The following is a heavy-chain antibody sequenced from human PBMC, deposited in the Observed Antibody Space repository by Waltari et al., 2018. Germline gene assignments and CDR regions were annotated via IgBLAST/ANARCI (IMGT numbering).Heavy chain of an antibody. CDR1: GGSFSGYY. CDR3: ARGAAGYSYVLDAFDI. J-gene: IGHJ3*02. V-gene: IGHV4-34*01. Sequence: QVQLQQWGAGLLKPSETLSLTCAVYGGSFSGYYWSWSRQPPGKGLEWIGEINHSGSTNYNPSLKSRVTISVDTSKNQFSLKLSSVTAADTAVYYCARGAAGYSYVLDAFDIWGQGTMVTVSS. D-gene: IGHD5-18*01. CDR2: INHSGST.